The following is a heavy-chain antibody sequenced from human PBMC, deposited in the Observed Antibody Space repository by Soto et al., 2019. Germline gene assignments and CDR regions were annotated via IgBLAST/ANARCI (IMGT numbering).Heavy chain of an antibody. Sequence: QVQLVESGGGVVQPGRSLRLSCAASGFTFSSYGMHWVRQAPGKGLEWVAVISYDGSNKYYADSVKGRFTISRDNSKNTLNLQMNSLRAEDTAVYYCAKDRVVVVVAAALDCWGQGTLVTVSS. CDR1: GFTFSSYG. CDR2: ISYDGSNK. J-gene: IGHJ4*02. D-gene: IGHD2-15*01. CDR3: AKDRVVVVVAAALDC. V-gene: IGHV3-30*18.